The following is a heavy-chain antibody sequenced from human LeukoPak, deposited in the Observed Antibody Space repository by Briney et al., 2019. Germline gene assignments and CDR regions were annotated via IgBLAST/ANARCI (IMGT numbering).Heavy chain of an antibody. CDR2: INHSGST. D-gene: IGHD3-3*01. CDR3: ARGYYDFWSGYFSERKHFDY. V-gene: IGHV4-34*01. J-gene: IGHJ4*02. CDR1: GGSFSGYY. Sequence: SETLSLTCAVYGGSFSGYYWSWIRQPPGKGLEWIGEINHSGSTNYNPSLKSRVTISVDTSKNQFSLKLSSVTAADTAVYYCARGYYDFWSGYFSERKHFDYWGQGTLVTVSS.